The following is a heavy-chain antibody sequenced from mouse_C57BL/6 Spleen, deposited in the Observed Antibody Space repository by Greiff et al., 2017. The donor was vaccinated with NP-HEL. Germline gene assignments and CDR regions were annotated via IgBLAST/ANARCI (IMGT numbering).Heavy chain of an antibody. CDR1: GYTFTSYW. V-gene: IGHV1-50*01. J-gene: IGHJ2*01. CDR3: ARYNGYVDDLDY. D-gene: IGHD2-3*01. Sequence: QVQLQQPGAELVKPGASVKLSCKASGYTFTSYWMQWVKQRPGQGLEWIGEIDPSDSYTNYNQKFKGKATLTVDTSSSTAYMQLSSLTSEDSAVYYCARYNGYVDDLDYWGQGTTLTVAS. CDR2: IDPSDSYT.